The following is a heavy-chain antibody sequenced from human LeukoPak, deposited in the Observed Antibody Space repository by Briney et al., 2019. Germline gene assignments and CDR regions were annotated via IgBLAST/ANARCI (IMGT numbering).Heavy chain of an antibody. Sequence: TGGFLRLSCAASGFTFSIYWVHWVRQAPGKGLVWVSSMNSDGSSTIYADSVKGRFTISRDNAKNTLYLHINSLRAEDTAVYYCARGGTIVLMVYATNNCFDPWGQGTLVTVSS. CDR1: GFTFSIYW. J-gene: IGHJ5*02. CDR2: MNSDGSST. V-gene: IGHV3-74*01. CDR3: ARGGTIVLMVYATNNCFDP. D-gene: IGHD2-8*01.